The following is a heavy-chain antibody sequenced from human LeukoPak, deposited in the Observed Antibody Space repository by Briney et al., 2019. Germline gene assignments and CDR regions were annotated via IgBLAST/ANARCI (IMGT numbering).Heavy chain of an antibody. D-gene: IGHD6-19*01. Sequence: GGSLRLSCAASGFTFSSYAMGWVRQAPGKGLEWVSAISGSGGSTYYADSVKGRFTISRDKSKNTLYLQMNSLRAEDTAVYYCAKGFSYSSGWLYDYWGQGTLVTVSS. J-gene: IGHJ4*02. CDR2: ISGSGGST. V-gene: IGHV3-23*01. CDR3: AKGFSYSSGWLYDY. CDR1: GFTFSSYA.